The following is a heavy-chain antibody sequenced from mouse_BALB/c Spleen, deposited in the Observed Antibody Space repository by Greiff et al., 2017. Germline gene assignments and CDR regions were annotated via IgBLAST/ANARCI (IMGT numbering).Heavy chain of an antibody. CDR3: ARSRDYYGSSYGDY. CDR2: IYPGGGYT. Sequence: QVQLQQSGAELVRPGTSVKISCKASGYTFTNYWLGWVKQRPGHGLEWIGDIYPGGGYTNYHEKFKGKGTLTADTSSSTAYMQLSSLTSEDSAVYFCARSRDYYGSSYGDYWGQGTTLTVSS. V-gene: IGHV1-63*02. CDR1: GYTFTNYW. D-gene: IGHD1-1*01. J-gene: IGHJ2*01.